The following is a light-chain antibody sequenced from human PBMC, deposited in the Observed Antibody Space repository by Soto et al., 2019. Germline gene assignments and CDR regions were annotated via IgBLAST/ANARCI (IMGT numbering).Light chain of an antibody. CDR1: QDIDNS. J-gene: IGKJ5*01. V-gene: IGKV1-33*01. Sequence: IQLTQSPSSLSASVGETVTITCRASQDIDNSLNWYQHQPGKAPKLLIYAVSFLETGVPSRFSGRGSGTVFSRTLNSLQADDFATYYCQQHDGRPTMTFGQGTRLDIK. CDR3: QQHDGRPTMT. CDR2: AVS.